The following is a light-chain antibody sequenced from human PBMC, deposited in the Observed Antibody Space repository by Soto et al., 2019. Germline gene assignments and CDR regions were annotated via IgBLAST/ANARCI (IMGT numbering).Light chain of an antibody. V-gene: IGKV1-39*01. CDR3: QQSYSTPST. Sequence: DIQMTQSPSSLSASVGDRVTITCRASQSISSYLNWYQQKPGKAPKLLIYAASSLQSGVPSRFSGSGSGTDFTRTNSSLQPEDFATDYCQQSYSTPSTFGQGTRLEIK. CDR2: AAS. CDR1: QSISSY. J-gene: IGKJ5*01.